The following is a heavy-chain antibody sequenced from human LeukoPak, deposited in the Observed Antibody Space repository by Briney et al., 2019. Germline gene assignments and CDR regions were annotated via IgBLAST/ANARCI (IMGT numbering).Heavy chain of an antibody. CDR2: IASDGSHT. CDR3: ARERQDTVIHSGAFDI. CDR1: GFTFSDYF. D-gene: IGHD3-10*01. V-gene: IGHV3-30-3*01. J-gene: IGHJ3*02. Sequence: GGSLRLSCAASGFTFSDYFMHWVCQALGKGLEWVADIASDGSHTFYVESVKGRFTISRDNSKNTLYLQMNSLGPEDTAVYFCARERQDTVIHSGAFDIWGQGTMLTVSS.